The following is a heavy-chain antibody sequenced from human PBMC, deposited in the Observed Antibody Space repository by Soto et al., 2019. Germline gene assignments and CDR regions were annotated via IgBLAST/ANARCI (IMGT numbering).Heavy chain of an antibody. CDR2: INPHSGGT. CDR1: GYTFTGYY. Sequence: ASVKVSCKTSGYTFTGYYIYWVRQAPGQGLEWMGWINPHSGGTDSSQKFQGRVTMTRDTSISTAYMELSRLRSDDTAVYYCAGTSCSSTTCPTTYWGQGTLVTVSS. V-gene: IGHV1-2*02. J-gene: IGHJ4*02. CDR3: AGTSCSSTTCPTTY. D-gene: IGHD2-2*01.